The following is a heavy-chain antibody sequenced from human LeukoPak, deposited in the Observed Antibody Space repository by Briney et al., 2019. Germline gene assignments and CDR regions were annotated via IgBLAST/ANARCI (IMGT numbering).Heavy chain of an antibody. J-gene: IGHJ4*02. Sequence: KPSETLSLTCTVSGGSISSYYWSWIRQPPGKGLEWIGYIYYSGSTNYNPSLKSRVTISVDTSKNQFSLKLSSVTAADTAVYYCASLHDYGDYGLDYWGQGTLVTVSS. CDR2: IYYSGST. CDR3: ASLHDYGDYGLDY. CDR1: GGSISSYY. D-gene: IGHD4-17*01. V-gene: IGHV4-59*01.